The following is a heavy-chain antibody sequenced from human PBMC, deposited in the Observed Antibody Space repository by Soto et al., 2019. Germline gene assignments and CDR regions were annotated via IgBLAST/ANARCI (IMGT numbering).Heavy chain of an antibody. J-gene: IGHJ4*02. V-gene: IGHV3-23*01. CDR2: ISYSGGSR. CDR3: AKAADTEYYDIDY. D-gene: IGHD3-9*01. CDR1: GFAFDRLA. Sequence: EVKLLESGGGLVQPGGSLRLSCTASGFAFDRLAMNWVRQAPGKGLQWVSSISYSGGSRYYADSVKGRFTVSRDNSKKTLFLQINNLRAEDTAVYYCAKAADTEYYDIDYWGQGTLVIVAS.